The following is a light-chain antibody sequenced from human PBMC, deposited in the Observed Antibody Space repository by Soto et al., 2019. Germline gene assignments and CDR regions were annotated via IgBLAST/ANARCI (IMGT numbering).Light chain of an antibody. CDR2: DAS. J-gene: IGKJ4*01. CDR1: QGVGST. CDR3: QHYKTWPLT. Sequence: ELVLTQSPATLSVSPGERATLSCRASQGVGSTLAWYQQEPGQAPRLLIYDASTRATGVPARFSGDGSGTEFTLTISSLQSHDFAVYYCQHYKTWPLTFGGGTRVEI. V-gene: IGKV3-15*01.